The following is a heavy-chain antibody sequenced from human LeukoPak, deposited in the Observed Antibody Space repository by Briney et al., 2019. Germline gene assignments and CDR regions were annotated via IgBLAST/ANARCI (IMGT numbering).Heavy chain of an antibody. Sequence: GGSLRLSCAASGFTFSSYAMSWVRQAPGKGLEWVSAISGSGGSTYYADSVKGGFTISRDNSKNTLYLQMNSLRAEDTAVYYCAKSSTFYYYYSVDVWGKGTTVTVSS. J-gene: IGHJ6*03. CDR2: ISGSGGST. V-gene: IGHV3-23*01. CDR1: GFTFSSYA. CDR3: AKSSTFYYYYSVDV.